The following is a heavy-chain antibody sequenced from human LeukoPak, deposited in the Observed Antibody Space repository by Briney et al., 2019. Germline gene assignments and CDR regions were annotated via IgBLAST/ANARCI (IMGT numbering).Heavy chain of an antibody. CDR3: AREVWGGGGYYFDY. D-gene: IGHD4-23*01. CDR1: GYTFTSYA. V-gene: IGHV7-4-1*02. J-gene: IGHJ4*02. CDR2: INTNTGNP. Sequence: ASVKVSCKASGYTFTSYAMNWVRQAPGQGLECMGWINTNTGNPTYAQGFTGRFVFSLDTSVSTAYLQISSLKAEDTAVYYCAREVWGGGGYYFDYWGQGTLVTVSS.